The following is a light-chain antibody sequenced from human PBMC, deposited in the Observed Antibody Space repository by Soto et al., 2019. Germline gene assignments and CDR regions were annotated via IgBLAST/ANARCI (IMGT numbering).Light chain of an antibody. CDR3: QQYTNRPPWT. J-gene: IGKJ1*01. CDR1: QSVSTN. Sequence: EIVMTQSPATLSGSPGERATLSCRASQSVSTNLAWYPQKPGQAPRLLIYGASTRATGIPARFSGSGSGTESTLTIGSLQSDDVAVYYCQQYTNRPPWTFGQGTKV. CDR2: GAS. V-gene: IGKV3-15*01.